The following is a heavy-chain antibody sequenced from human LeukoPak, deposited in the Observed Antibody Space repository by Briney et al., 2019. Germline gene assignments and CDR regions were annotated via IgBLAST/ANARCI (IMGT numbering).Heavy chain of an antibody. V-gene: IGHV1-18*01. CDR1: GYTFTSYG. CDR2: ISAYNGNT. Sequence: ASVKVSCKASGYTFTSYGISWVRQAPGQGLEWMGWISAYNGNTNYAQKLQGRVTMTTDTSTSTAYMELRSLRSDDTAVYYWARELCSGGSFNLFDPWGQGTLVTVSS. CDR3: ARELCSGGSFNLFDP. J-gene: IGHJ5*02. D-gene: IGHD2-15*01.